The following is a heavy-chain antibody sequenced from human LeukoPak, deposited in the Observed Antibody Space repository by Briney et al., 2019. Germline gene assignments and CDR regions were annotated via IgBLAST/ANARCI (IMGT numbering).Heavy chain of an antibody. CDR2: TSGSGGST. Sequence: QSGGSLRLSCAASGFTFSSYAMSWVRQAPGKGLEWVSATSGSGGSTYYADSVKGRFTISRDNSKNTLYLQMNSLRAEDTAVYYCANDDILTGYYQPGDRPRDWFDPWGQGTLVTVSS. CDR1: GFTFSSYA. CDR3: ANDDILTGYYQPGDRPRDWFDP. D-gene: IGHD3-9*01. J-gene: IGHJ5*02. V-gene: IGHV3-23*01.